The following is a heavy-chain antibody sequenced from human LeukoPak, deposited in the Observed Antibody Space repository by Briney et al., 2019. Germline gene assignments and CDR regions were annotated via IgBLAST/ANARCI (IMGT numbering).Heavy chain of an antibody. CDR2: LLYRGST. CDR1: GASISDYY. V-gene: IGHV4-59*01. Sequence: SETLSLTCNVSGASISDYYWSWVRQSPEKGLEWIASLLYRGSTHYNPSLRSRVAIPGDTSNNQFSLILTSVTTTDTAVYYCARTGRRGYFDFWGRGTLVTVSS. CDR3: ARTGRRGYFDF. D-gene: IGHD1-14*01. J-gene: IGHJ2*01.